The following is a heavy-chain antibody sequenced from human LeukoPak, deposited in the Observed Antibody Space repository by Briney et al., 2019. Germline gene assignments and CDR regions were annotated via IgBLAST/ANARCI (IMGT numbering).Heavy chain of an antibody. CDR2: IYYSGST. D-gene: IGHD2-21*02. CDR1: GGSISSGDYY. J-gene: IGHJ4*02. Sequence: SQTLSLTCPVSGGSISSGDYYWSWIRQPPGKGLEWIGYIYYSGSTYYNPSLKSRVTISVDTSKNQFSLKLSSVTAADTAVYYCARRHCGGDCEFDYWGQGTLVTVSS. CDR3: ARRHCGGDCEFDY. V-gene: IGHV4-30-4*01.